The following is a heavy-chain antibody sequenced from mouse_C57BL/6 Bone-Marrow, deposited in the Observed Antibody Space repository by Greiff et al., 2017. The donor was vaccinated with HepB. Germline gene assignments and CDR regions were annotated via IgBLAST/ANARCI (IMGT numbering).Heavy chain of an antibody. CDR1: GYTFTSYW. J-gene: IGHJ2*01. CDR2: IDPSDSET. V-gene: IGHV1-52*01. D-gene: IGHD1-1*01. Sequence: VQLQQSGAELVRPGSSVKLSCKASGYTFTSYWMHWVKQRPIQGLEWIGNIDPSDSETHYNQKFKDKATLTVDKSSSTAYMQLSSLTSEDSAVYYCARDYYGSGGDYWGQGTTLTVSS. CDR3: ARDYYGSGGDY.